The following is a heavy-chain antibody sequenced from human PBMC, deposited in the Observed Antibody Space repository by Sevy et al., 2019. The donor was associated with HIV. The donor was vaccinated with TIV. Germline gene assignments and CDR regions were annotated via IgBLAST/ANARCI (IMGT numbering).Heavy chain of an antibody. CDR2: ISSSSNDI. CDR3: ARKMELLGPDY. V-gene: IGHV3-21*01. CDR1: EFIFSNYN. Sequence: GGSLRLSCAASEFIFSNYNMHWVRQAPGKGLQWVSCISSSSNDIYYADSLKGRFTISRDNAKNSLYLQMNSLRAEDTAVYYWARKMELLGPDYWGQGTLVTVSS. D-gene: IGHD1-7*01. J-gene: IGHJ4*02.